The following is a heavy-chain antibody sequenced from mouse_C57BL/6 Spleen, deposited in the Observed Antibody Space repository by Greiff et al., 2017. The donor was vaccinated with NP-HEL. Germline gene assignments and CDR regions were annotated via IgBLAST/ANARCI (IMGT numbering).Heavy chain of an antibody. CDR2: IHPNSGST. CDR3: ARDDYDEAWFAD. CDR1: GYTFTSYW. V-gene: IGHV1-64*01. Sequence: QVQLQQPGAELVKPGASVKLSWKASGYTFTSYWMHWVKQRPGQGLEWIGMIHPNSGSTNYNEKFKSKATLTVDKSSSTAYMQLSSLTSEDSAVYYCARDDYDEAWFADWGKGTLVTVAA. D-gene: IGHD2-4*01. J-gene: IGHJ3*01.